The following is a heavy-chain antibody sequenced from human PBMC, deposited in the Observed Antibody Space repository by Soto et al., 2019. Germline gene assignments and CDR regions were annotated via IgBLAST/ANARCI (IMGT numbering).Heavy chain of an antibody. V-gene: IGHV4-61*01. D-gene: IGHD6-13*01. CDR2: IYYSGST. J-gene: IGHJ6*02. CDR3: ARDLGLSRMGFRQLVQNYYYGMDV. Sequence: SETLSLTCTVAGGSVSRGSYYWSWIRQPPGKGLEWIGYIYYSGSTNYNPSLKSRVTISVDTSKNQFSLKLSSVTAADTAVYYCARDLGLSRMGFRQLVQNYYYGMDVWGQGTTVTVSS. CDR1: GGSVSRGSYY.